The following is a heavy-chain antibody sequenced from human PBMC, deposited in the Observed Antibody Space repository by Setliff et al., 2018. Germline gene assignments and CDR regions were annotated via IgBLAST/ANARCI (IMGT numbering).Heavy chain of an antibody. CDR2: RHDNGER. V-gene: IGHV4-59*08. J-gene: IGHJ6*03. CDR3: ARLSGFQYIDV. D-gene: IGHD3-3*01. CDR1: PGSISRHY. Sequence: SETLSLTCTVSPGSISRHYWSWFRQAPGKGLEWIGYRHDNGERDYNPSLGSRVTISVDASKNQFSLKLTSVTAADTAVYYCARLSGFQYIDVWGKGTTVTVSS.